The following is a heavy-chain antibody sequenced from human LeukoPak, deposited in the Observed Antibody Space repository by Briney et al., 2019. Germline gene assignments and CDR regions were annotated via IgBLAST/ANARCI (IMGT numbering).Heavy chain of an antibody. D-gene: IGHD3-22*01. V-gene: IGHV3-66*01. J-gene: IGHJ4*02. CDR2: LYIDGST. CDR1: EFTVSGNY. CDR3: ASLNYDSTGYHGPVDY. Sequence: GGSLRLSCTASEFTVSGNYMSWVRQAPGKGLEWVSTLYIDGSTYYADAVKGRFTTSRDNFKNTLYLQMNRLRDEDTAVYYCASLNYDSTGYHGPVDYWGQGTLVTVSS.